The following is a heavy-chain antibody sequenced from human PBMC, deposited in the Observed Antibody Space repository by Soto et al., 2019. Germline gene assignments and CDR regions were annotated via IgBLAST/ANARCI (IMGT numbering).Heavy chain of an antibody. Sequence: ASVKVSCKASGYIFTRYYMHWVRQAPGQGLDWMGVIDPSGGSTSYAQSFQGRVTLTRDASTSTVYMELSSLRSDDTALYYCARDRGRAAAGEYFYYGMDVWGQGSTVTVSS. V-gene: IGHV1-46*01. CDR2: IDPSGGST. CDR3: ARDRGRAAAGEYFYYGMDV. D-gene: IGHD6-13*01. J-gene: IGHJ6*02. CDR1: GYIFTRYY.